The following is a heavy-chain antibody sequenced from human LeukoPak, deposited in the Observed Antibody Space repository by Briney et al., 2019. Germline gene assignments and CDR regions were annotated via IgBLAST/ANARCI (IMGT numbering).Heavy chain of an antibody. CDR2: INPNSGGT. V-gene: IGHV1-2*06. J-gene: IGHJ5*02. CDR3: ARDFFYGSYPYNWFDP. CDR1: GYTFTGYY. D-gene: IGHD1-26*01. Sequence: ASVKVSCKASGYTFTGYYIHWVRQAPGQGLEWMGRINPNSGGTNYAQKFQGRVTMTRDTSTSTVYMELSSLRSEDTAVYYCARDFFYGSYPYNWFDPWGQGTLVTVSS.